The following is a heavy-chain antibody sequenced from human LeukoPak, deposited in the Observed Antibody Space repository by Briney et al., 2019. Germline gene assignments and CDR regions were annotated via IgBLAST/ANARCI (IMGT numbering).Heavy chain of an antibody. V-gene: IGHV4-34*01. CDR3: ARARTLYYYDSSGYYLFDP. D-gene: IGHD3-22*01. Sequence: SETLSLTCAVYGGSFSGYYWSWIRQPPGKGLEWIGEINHSGSTNYNPSLKSRVTISVDTSKNQLSLKLSSVTAADTAVYYCARARTLYYYDSSGYYLFDPWGQGTLVTVSS. J-gene: IGHJ5*02. CDR1: GGSFSGYY. CDR2: INHSGST.